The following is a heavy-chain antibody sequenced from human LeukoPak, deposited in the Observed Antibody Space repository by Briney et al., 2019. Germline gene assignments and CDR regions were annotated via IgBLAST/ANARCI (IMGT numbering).Heavy chain of an antibody. CDR3: ARRSYYDSGGYYYDF. CDR1: GYSFTNYW. J-gene: IGHJ4*02. CDR2: IYPDDSDT. Sequence: GESLKISCKGSGYSFTNYWIGWVRQMPGKGLEWMGIIYPDDSDTRYSPSFQGQVTISADKSISTAYLQWSSLQASDAAMYYCARRSYYDSGGYYYDFWGQGTLVTVSS. D-gene: IGHD3-22*01. V-gene: IGHV5-51*01.